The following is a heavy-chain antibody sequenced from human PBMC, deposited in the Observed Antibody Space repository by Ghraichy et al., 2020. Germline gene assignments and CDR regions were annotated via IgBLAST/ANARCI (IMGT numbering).Heavy chain of an antibody. J-gene: IGHJ4*02. CDR1: GFTFSSYG. V-gene: IGHV3-30*02. Sequence: GESLNISCAASGFTFSSYGMHWVRQAPGKGLEWVAFIRYDGSNKYYADSVKGRFTISRDSSKNTLYLQMNSLRAEDTAVYYCAKDQLGYCSSTSCTMVDYWGQGTLVTVSS. CDR3: AKDQLGYCSSTSCTMVDY. D-gene: IGHD2-2*01. CDR2: IRYDGSNK.